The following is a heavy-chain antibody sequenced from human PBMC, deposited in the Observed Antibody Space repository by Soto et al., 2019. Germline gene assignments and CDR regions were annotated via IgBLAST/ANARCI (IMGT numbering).Heavy chain of an antibody. D-gene: IGHD3-16*02. V-gene: IGHV5-51*01. CDR1: GYSFTSYW. J-gene: IGHJ4*02. CDR2: IYPGDSDT. CDR3: ARHEGYYDYIWGSYPDY. Sequence: GESLKISCKGSGYSFTSYWIGWVRQMPGKGLEWMGIIYPGDSDTRYSPSFQGQVTISADKSISTAYLQWSSLKASDTAMYYCARHEGYYDYIWGSYPDYWGQGTLVTVSS.